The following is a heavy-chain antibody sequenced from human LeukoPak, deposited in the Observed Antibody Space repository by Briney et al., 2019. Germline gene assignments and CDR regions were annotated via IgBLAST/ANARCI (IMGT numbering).Heavy chain of an antibody. D-gene: IGHD6-13*01. CDR1: GFTFSSYA. V-gene: IGHV3-23*01. CDR2: ISGSGGST. CDR3: AKKPVGRAAGYYFDY. J-gene: IGHJ4*02. Sequence: PGGSLRLSCAASGFTFSSYAMSWVRQAPGKGLEWVSAISGSGGSTYCADSVKGRFTISRDNSKNTLYLQMNSLRAEDTAVYYCAKKPVGRAAGYYFDYWGQGTLVTVSS.